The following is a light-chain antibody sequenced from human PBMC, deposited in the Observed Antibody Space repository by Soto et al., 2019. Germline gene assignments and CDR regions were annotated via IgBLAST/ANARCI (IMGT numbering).Light chain of an antibody. Sequence: EIVLTQSPGTLSLSPGESAALSCRASQSVSNNYLVWYRQKPGQAPRLPIYAIYSRAAGIPDRFSGSGSGTDCTLTITRLETEDSAVDYRQQHSNSPWTVGQGTMVVI. V-gene: IGKV3-20*01. CDR3: QQHSNSPWT. J-gene: IGKJ1*01. CDR1: QSVSNNY. CDR2: AIY.